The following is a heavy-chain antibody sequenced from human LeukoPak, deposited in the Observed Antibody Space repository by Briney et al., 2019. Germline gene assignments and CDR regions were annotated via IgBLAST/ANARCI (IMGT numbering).Heavy chain of an antibody. D-gene: IGHD1-26*01. V-gene: IGHV3-23*01. CDR1: GFTFSSYG. Sequence: GGTLRLSCAASGFTFSSYGMSWVRQAPGKGVEWVSAISGSGGSTYYADSVKGRFTISRDNSKNTLYLQMNSLRAEDTAVYYCAKGFRGSYEGVYFDYWGQGTLVTVSS. CDR3: AKGFRGSYEGVYFDY. J-gene: IGHJ4*02. CDR2: ISGSGGST.